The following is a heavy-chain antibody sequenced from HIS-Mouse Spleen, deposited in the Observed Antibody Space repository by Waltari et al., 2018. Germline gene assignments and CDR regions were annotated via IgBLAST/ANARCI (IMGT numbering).Heavy chain of an antibody. V-gene: IGHV3-7*01. CDR3: ARDRYWYFDL. CDR2: IKQDGSEK. CDR1: AFTCSGVG. Sequence: EVQLVESGGGWVRPGGSLRLSGAALAFTCSGVGRGWVRQAPGKGLEWVANIKQDGSEKYYVDSVKGRFTISRDNAKNSLYLQMNSLRAEDTAVYYCARDRYWYFDLWGRGTLVTVSS. J-gene: IGHJ2*01.